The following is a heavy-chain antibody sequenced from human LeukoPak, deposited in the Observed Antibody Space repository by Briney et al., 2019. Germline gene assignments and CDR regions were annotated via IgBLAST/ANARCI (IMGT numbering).Heavy chain of an antibody. V-gene: IGHV4-39*01. CDR1: GGSISSSTYY. CDR2: IYYSGRT. CDR3: ARVRSVSNWLDP. Sequence: SETLSLTCTVSGGSISSSTYYWGWIRQPPGKGPEWIGSIYYSGRTYYNPSLKSRVTISVDTSNNQFSLILSSVTATDTAIYYCARVRSVSNWLDPWGQGTLVTVSS. J-gene: IGHJ5*02. D-gene: IGHD6-19*01.